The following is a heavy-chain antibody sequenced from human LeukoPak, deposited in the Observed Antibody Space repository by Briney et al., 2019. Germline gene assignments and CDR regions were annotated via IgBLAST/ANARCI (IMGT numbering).Heavy chain of an antibody. CDR1: GGSISSSSYY. Sequence: KPSETPSLTCTVSGGSISSSSYYWGWIRQPPGKGLEWIGSIYYSGSTYYNPSLKSRVTISVDTSKNQFSLKLSSVTAADTAVYYCARHTIVVVPAAIDYWGQGTLVTVSS. V-gene: IGHV4-39*01. D-gene: IGHD2-2*01. J-gene: IGHJ4*02. CDR2: IYYSGST. CDR3: ARHTIVVVPAAIDY.